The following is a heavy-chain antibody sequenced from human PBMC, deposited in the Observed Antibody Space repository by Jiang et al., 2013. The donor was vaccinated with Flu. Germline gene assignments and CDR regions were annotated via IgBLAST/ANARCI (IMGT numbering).Heavy chain of an antibody. CDR1: GGSISSGSYY. J-gene: IGHJ4*02. V-gene: IGHV4-39*01. CDR3: ARHSGSYYNPFDS. Sequence: GPGLVKPSETLSLTCTVSGGSISSGSYYWGWIRQPPGKGLEWIGSMYYSGSRYYNPSLKSRVTVSVDTSKNQFSLGVSSVTAADTAMYYCARHSGSYYNPFDSWGQGTLVTVSS. CDR2: MYYSGSR. D-gene: IGHD1-26*01.